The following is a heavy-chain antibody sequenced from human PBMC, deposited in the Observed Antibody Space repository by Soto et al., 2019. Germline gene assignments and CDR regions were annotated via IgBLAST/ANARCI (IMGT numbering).Heavy chain of an antibody. D-gene: IGHD3-10*01. CDR2: IYYSGST. Sequence: QVQLQESGPGLVKPSETLSLTCTVSGGSISSYYWSWIRQPPGKGLEWIGYIYYSGSTNYNPSLTSRVTISVATSKNQFSLKLSSVTAADTAVYYCARGDPFLWFGEKVYYGMDVWGQGTTVTVSS. J-gene: IGHJ6*02. V-gene: IGHV4-59*01. CDR3: ARGDPFLWFGEKVYYGMDV. CDR1: GGSISSYY.